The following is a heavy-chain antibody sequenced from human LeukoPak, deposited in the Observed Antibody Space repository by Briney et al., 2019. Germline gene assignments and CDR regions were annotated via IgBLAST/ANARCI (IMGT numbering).Heavy chain of an antibody. V-gene: IGHV3-64D*06. J-gene: IGHJ4*02. CDR3: VKGGSSGYFSPSIFDY. D-gene: IGHD3-22*01. CDR2: ITSSGGST. CDR1: GFTFSSYG. Sequence: GGSLRLSCSASGFTFSSYGMHWVRQAPGKGLEYVSAITSSGGSTYYADSVKGRFTISRDNSKNTLYLQMSSLGDEDTAVYYCVKGGSSGYFSPSIFDYWGQGALATVSS.